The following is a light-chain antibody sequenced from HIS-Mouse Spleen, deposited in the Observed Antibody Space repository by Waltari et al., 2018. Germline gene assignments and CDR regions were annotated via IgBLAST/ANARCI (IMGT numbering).Light chain of an antibody. J-gene: IGLJ3*02. CDR1: SSDVGSYNL. V-gene: IGLV2-23*01. Sequence: SALTQPASGSGSPGQSITISCTGTSSDVGSYNLVSWYQQHPGKAPKLMIYEGSKRHSGVSNRLSGSQAGNTAFLTISGRQAEDEADYYCCSYAGSSTWVFGGGTKLTVL. CDR2: EGS. CDR3: CSYAGSSTWV.